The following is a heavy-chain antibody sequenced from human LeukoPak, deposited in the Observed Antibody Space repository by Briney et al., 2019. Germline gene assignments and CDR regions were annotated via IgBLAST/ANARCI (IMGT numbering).Heavy chain of an antibody. CDR1: RFTFILHA. V-gene: IGHV3-23*01. CDR3: VREDDIGNHPTRAYYFDI. CDR2: TGLASVHT. D-gene: IGHD1-14*01. Sequence: GGSLRLSCVASRFTFILHAMSSVRQAPGEGLEWVSTTGLASVHTLCADTVQGRFTGSRDNSRNTLDLQMDNLTGDSTAIYDCVREDDIGNHPTRAYYFDIWGQGTLVSVSS. J-gene: IGHJ4*02.